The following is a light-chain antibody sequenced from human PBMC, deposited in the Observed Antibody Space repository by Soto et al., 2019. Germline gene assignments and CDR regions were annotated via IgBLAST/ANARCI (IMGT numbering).Light chain of an antibody. J-gene: IGKJ3*01. CDR1: QSISTN. CDR3: QQSYTTPLFT. Sequence: DIPMTQSPSSLSASVGDRVTITCRASQSISTNLNWYQVKPGKAPKLLIYAASSLDSGVPSRFSGSGTGTDLTLTISSLQPEDFATDYCQQSYTTPLFTFGPGTKVDIK. CDR2: AAS. V-gene: IGKV1-39*01.